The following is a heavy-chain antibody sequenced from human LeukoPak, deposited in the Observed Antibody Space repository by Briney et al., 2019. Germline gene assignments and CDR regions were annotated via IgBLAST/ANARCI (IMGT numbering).Heavy chain of an antibody. Sequence: SETLSLTCTVSGGSISSGGYYWSWIRQHPGKGLEWIGYISNSGTTSYNPSLKSRVSISVDTSDNQFSLRLTSVTAADTAVYYCARDVVVTSSPDAFDIWGQGTMVTVSS. CDR3: ARDVVVTSSPDAFDI. V-gene: IGHV4-31*03. CDR2: ISNSGTT. CDR1: GGSISSGGYY. J-gene: IGHJ3*02. D-gene: IGHD2-21*02.